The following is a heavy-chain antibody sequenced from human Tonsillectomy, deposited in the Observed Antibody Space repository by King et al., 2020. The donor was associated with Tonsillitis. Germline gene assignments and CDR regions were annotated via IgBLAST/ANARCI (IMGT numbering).Heavy chain of an antibody. J-gene: IGHJ3*02. Sequence: VQLPQWGAGLLKPSETLSLTCAVYGGSFSGYYWSWIRQPPGKGLEWIGEINHSGSTNYNPSLKSRVTISVDTSKNQFSLKLSSVTAADTAVYYCSRYXNRAGSVXXXXXXQGTMVTVSS. D-gene: IGHD6-19*01. CDR1: GGSFSGYY. CDR2: INHSGST. CDR3: SRYXNRAGSVXXXX. V-gene: IGHV4-34*01.